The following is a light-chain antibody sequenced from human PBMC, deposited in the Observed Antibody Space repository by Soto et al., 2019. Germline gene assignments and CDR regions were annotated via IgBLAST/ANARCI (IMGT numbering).Light chain of an antibody. J-gene: IGKJ1*01. V-gene: IGKV3-20*01. Sequence: EIVLTQSPGTLSLSPGERATLSCRASQRVSSSHLAWYQQKPGQTPRLLIYGASDRATGIPDRFSGSGSGTDFTLTISRLEPEDFAVYYCQQYHSSPVTFGQGTKVEIK. CDR2: GAS. CDR3: QQYHSSPVT. CDR1: QRVSSSH.